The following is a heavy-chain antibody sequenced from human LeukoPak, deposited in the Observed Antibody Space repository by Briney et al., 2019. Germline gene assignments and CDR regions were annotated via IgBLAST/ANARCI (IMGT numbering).Heavy chain of an antibody. CDR3: ARTYSGLFDP. J-gene: IGHJ5*02. D-gene: IGHD2-21*01. CDR2: INHSGST. CDR1: GGSISTTTYY. V-gene: IGHV4-39*07. Sequence: SETLSLTCTVSGGSISTTTYYWAWIRQPPGKGLEWIGEINHSGSTNYNPSLKSRVTISVDTSKNQFSLKLSSVTAADTAVYYCARTYSGLFDPWGQGTLVTVSS.